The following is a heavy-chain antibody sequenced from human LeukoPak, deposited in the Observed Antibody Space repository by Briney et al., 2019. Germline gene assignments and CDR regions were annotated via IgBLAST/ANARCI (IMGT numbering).Heavy chain of an antibody. J-gene: IGHJ4*02. D-gene: IGHD2-15*01. CDR1: GGSISSSSYY. CDR2: IYYSGST. CDR3: ARHGGPPPGSGGYFDY. Sequence: SETLSLTCTVSGGSISSSSYYWGWIRQPPGKGLEWIGSIYYSGSTYYNPSLKSRVTISVDTSKNQFSLKLSSVTAADTAVYYCARHGGPPPGSGGYFDYWGQGTLVTVSS. V-gene: IGHV4-39*01.